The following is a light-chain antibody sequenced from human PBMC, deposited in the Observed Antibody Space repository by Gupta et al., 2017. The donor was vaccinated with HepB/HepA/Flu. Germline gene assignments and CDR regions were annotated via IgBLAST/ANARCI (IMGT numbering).Light chain of an antibody. Sequence: QSVLTQPPLASGTPGQRVTISCSGGTSNIGRNSVYWYQQFPGSAPQLLIYRDYQRPSGVPERFSGSKSGTSASLAISGLRSGDEAHYYCVAWDDTLSGAVFGGGTKLTVL. CDR3: VAWDDTLSGAV. J-gene: IGLJ2*01. V-gene: IGLV1-47*01. CDR1: TSNIGRNS. CDR2: RDY.